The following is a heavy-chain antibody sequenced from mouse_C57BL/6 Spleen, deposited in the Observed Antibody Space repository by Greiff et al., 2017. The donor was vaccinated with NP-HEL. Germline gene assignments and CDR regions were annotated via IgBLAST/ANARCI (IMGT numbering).Heavy chain of an antibody. CDR2: IDPENGDT. V-gene: IGHV14-4*01. CDR1: GFNIKDDY. D-gene: IGHD2-1*01. CDR3: TTGGNYYAMDY. Sequence: VQLQQSGAELVRPGASVKLSCTASGFNIKDDYMHWVKQRPEQGLEWIGWIDPENGDTEYASKFQGKATITADTSSNTAYLQLSSLTSEDTAFYYCTTGGNYYAMDYWGQGTSVTVSS. J-gene: IGHJ4*01.